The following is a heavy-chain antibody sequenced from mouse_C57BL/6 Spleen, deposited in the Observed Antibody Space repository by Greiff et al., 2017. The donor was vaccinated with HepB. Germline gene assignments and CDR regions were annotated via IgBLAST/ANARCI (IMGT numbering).Heavy chain of an antibody. D-gene: IGHD2-4*01. Sequence: EVMLVESEGGLVQPGSSMKLSCTASGFTFSDYYMAWVRQVPEKGLEWVANINYDGSSTYYLDSLKSRFIISRDNAKNILYLQMSSLKSEDTATYYCARDRAIYDYDEGYAMDYWGQGTSVTVSS. CDR3: ARDRAIYDYDEGYAMDY. V-gene: IGHV5-16*01. J-gene: IGHJ4*01. CDR1: GFTFSDYY. CDR2: INYDGSST.